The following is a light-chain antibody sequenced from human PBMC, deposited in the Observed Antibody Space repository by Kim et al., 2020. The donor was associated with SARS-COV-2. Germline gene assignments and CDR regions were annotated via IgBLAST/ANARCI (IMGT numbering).Light chain of an antibody. CDR3: QQSYGSPLT. J-gene: IGKJ4*01. CDR1: QTIGSY. V-gene: IGKV1-39*01. Sequence: GDRVTITCRASQTIGSYVNWYQQKPGKAPKVLIYAASSLQSGVPSRFSGSGSGSDFTLTISSLQPEDIATYYCQQSYGSPLTFGGGTKVGIK. CDR2: AAS.